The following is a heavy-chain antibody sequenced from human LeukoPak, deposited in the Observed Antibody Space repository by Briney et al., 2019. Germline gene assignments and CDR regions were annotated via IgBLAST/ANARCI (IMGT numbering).Heavy chain of an antibody. J-gene: IGHJ3*02. CDR2: IYSGGST. V-gene: IGHV3-66*01. Sequence: GGSLRLSCAASGFTVSSDYMSWVRQAPGKGLEWVLVIYSGGSTYYADSVKGRFTISRDNSKNTLYLQMNSLRAEDTAVYYCARECSGGSCYSDAFDIWGQGTMVTVSS. CDR3: ARECSGGSCYSDAFDI. D-gene: IGHD2-15*01. CDR1: GFTVSSDY.